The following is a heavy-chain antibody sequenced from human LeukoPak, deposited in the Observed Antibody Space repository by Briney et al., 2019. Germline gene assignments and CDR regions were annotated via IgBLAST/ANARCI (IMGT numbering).Heavy chain of an antibody. CDR1: GFTFSSYS. D-gene: IGHD3-10*01. CDR2: ISSSSSYI. V-gene: IGHV3-21*01. CDR3: ARDLDPRGDYYYGMDV. J-gene: IGHJ6*02. Sequence: GGSLRLSCAASGFTFSSYSMNWVRQAPGKGLEWVSSISSSSSYIYYADSVKGRFTISRDNAKNSLYLQMNSLRAEDTAVYYCARDLDPRGDYYYGMDVWGQGTTVTVSS.